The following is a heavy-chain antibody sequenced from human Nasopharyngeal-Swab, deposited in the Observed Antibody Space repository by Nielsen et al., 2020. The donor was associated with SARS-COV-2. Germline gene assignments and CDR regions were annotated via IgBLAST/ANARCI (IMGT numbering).Heavy chain of an antibody. J-gene: IGHJ6*02. CDR1: GFSFGDSA. CDR2: IGWHGGGA. V-gene: IGHV3-43*01. D-gene: IGHD1-26*01. CDR3: AKDDSGRAMDV. Sequence: SLKISCAASGFSFGDSAMHWVRQVPGKGLEWVSLIGWHGGGAYYAGSVKGRFTISRDNTKNSLYLQMNSLRTEDTALYYCAKDDSGRAMDVWGQGTAVTVSS.